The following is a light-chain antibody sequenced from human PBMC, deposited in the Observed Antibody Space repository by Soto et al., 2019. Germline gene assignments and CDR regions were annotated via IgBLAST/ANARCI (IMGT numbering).Light chain of an antibody. CDR2: AAS. CDR3: QHRSKWPPHT. Sequence: EIVLTQSPATLSLSPGERATLSCRTSQSVSSYLAWYQQKPGQAPRLLIYAASNRATGIPARFSGSGSGTDFTLPISSLEPEDFAVYYCQHRSKWPPHTFGQGIKLEIK. J-gene: IGKJ2*01. CDR1: QSVSSY. V-gene: IGKV3-11*01.